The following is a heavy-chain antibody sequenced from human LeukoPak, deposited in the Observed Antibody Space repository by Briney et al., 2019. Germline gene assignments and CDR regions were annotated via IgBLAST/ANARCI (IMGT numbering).Heavy chain of an antibody. CDR2: IYYSGST. D-gene: IGHD1-26*01. J-gene: IGHJ5*02. Sequence: RPSETLSLTCTVSGGSISSYYWSWIRQPPGKGLEWIGYIYYSGSTNYNPSLKSRVTISVDTSKNQFSLRLNSVTAADTAVYYCARSRAFNSGAFDPWGQGSLVTVSS. V-gene: IGHV4-59*01. CDR3: ARSRAFNSGAFDP. CDR1: GGSISSYY.